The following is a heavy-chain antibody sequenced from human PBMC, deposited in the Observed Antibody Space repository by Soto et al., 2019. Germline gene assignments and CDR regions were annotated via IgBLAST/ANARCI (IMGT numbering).Heavy chain of an antibody. V-gene: IGHV3-30-3*01. CDR1: GFTFSSYA. CDR2: ISYDGSNK. CDR3: ARAMRRYCSSTSCPGAFDI. Sequence: LRLSCAASGFTFSSYAMHWVRQAPGKGLEWVAVISYDGSNKYYADSVKGRFTISRDNSKNTLYLQMNSLRAEDTAVYYCARAMRRYCSSTSCPGAFDIWGQGTMVTVSS. D-gene: IGHD2-2*01. J-gene: IGHJ3*02.